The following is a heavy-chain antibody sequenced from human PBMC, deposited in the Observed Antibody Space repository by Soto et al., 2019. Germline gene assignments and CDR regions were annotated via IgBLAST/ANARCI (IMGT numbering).Heavy chain of an antibody. D-gene: IGHD3-22*01. J-gene: IGHJ4*02. CDR2: INPNSGGT. V-gene: IGHV1-2*02. CDR3: ATETPPYYYDSSGYLDY. CDR1: GYTFTGYY. Sequence: ASVKVSCKASGYTFTGYYMHWVRQAPGQGLEWTGWINPNSGGTNYAQKFQGRVTMTRDTSISTAYMELSRLRSDDTAVYYCATETPPYYYDSSGYLDYWGQGTLVTVSS.